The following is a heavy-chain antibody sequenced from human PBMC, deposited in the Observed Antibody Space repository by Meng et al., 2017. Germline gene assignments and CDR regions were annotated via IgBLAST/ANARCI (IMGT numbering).Heavy chain of an antibody. Sequence: GESLKISCAASGFTFSSYWMSWVRQAPGKGLEWVSYISSSGSTIYYADSVKGRFTISRDNAKNSLYLQMNSLRAEDTAVYYCARAWVGYNAFLYYFDYWGQGTLVTVSS. CDR1: GFTFSSYW. CDR2: ISSSGSTI. CDR3: ARAWVGYNAFLYYFDY. J-gene: IGHJ4*02. V-gene: IGHV3-48*04. D-gene: IGHD5-24*01.